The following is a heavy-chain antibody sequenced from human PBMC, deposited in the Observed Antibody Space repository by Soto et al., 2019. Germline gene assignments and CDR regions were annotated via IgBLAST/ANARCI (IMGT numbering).Heavy chain of an antibody. CDR3: AKESFPTYYYDSSGYYNWYFDL. CDR1: GFTFSSYG. D-gene: IGHD3-22*01. V-gene: IGHV3-30*18. CDR2: ISYDGSNK. J-gene: IGHJ2*01. Sequence: QVQLVESGGGVVQPGRSLRLSCAASGFTFSSYGMHWVRQAPGKGLEWVAVISYDGSNKYYADSVKGRFTISRDNSKNTPYLQMNSLRAEDTAVYYCAKESFPTYYYDSSGYYNWYFDLWGRGTLVTVSS.